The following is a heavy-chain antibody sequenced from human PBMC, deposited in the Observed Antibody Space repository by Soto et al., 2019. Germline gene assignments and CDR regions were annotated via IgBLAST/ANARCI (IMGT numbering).Heavy chain of an antibody. CDR2: TYYRSKWYN. Sequence: KQSQTLSLTCAISGDSVSSNSAAWNWIRQSPSRGLEWLGRTYYRSKWYNDYAVSVKSRITINPENSKNQFSLQLNSVTPEDTAVYYCARELPDRGYDFWSGLNKARNYYYYYMDVWGKGTTVTVSS. V-gene: IGHV6-1*01. CDR1: GDSVSSNSAA. D-gene: IGHD3-3*01. CDR3: ARELPDRGYDFWSGLNKARNYYYYYMDV. J-gene: IGHJ6*03.